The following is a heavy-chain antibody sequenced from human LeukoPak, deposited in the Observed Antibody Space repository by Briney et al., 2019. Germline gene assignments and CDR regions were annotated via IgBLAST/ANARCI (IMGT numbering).Heavy chain of an antibody. D-gene: IGHD6-13*01. J-gene: IGHJ5*02. V-gene: IGHV1-2*02. CDR1: GYTFTGYY. Sequence: ASVKVSCKASGYTFTGYYMHWVRQAPGQGLEWMGWINPSSGGTNYAQKFQGRVTMTRDTSISTAYMELSRLRSDDTAVYYCARDHGYSSSFFLPKNWFDPWGQGTLVTVSS. CDR2: INPSSGGT. CDR3: ARDHGYSSSFFLPKNWFDP.